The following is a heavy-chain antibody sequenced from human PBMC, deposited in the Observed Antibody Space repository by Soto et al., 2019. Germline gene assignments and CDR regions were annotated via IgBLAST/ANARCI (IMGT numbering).Heavy chain of an antibody. CDR1: GFSVIRNY. V-gene: IGHV3-53*01. Sequence: GGSLRLSCAASGFSVIRNYMSWVRQAPGKGLEWVSIIHSGGNTYFADSVKGRFTISRDNSKNTLYLQMNSLRAEDTAMYFCARDFTSWGQGTLVTAPQ. CDR3: ARDFTS. J-gene: IGHJ4*02. CDR2: IHSGGNT. D-gene: IGHD3-10*01.